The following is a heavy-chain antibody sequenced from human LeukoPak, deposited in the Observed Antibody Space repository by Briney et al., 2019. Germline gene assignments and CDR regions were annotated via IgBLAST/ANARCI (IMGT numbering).Heavy chain of an antibody. Sequence: PGGSLRLSCAASGFTFSSYAMSWVRQAPGKGLEWVSAISGSGGSTYYADSVKGRFTISRDNSKNTLYLQMNSLRAEDTAVYYCARSNVWFGELIGWGQGTLVTFSS. CDR3: ARSNVWFGELIG. CDR1: GFTFSSYA. D-gene: IGHD3-10*01. V-gene: IGHV3-23*01. J-gene: IGHJ4*02. CDR2: ISGSGGST.